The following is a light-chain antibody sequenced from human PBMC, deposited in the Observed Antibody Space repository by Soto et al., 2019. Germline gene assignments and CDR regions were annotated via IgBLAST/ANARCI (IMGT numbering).Light chain of an antibody. Sequence: DIQMTQSPSTLSASVGARVTITCRASQSISSWLAWYQQKRGKAPNLLIYKASSLESGVPSRFSGSGSGTDLNLTISRLEPEDVAVYYCQQYVSSPWALGQGTKVDI. CDR1: QSISSW. V-gene: IGKV1-5*03. J-gene: IGKJ1*01. CDR2: KAS. CDR3: QQYVSSPWA.